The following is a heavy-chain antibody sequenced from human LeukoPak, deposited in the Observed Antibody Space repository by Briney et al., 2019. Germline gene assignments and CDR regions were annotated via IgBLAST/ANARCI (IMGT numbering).Heavy chain of an antibody. V-gene: IGHV4-59*01. CDR2: IYYSGST. Sequence: SETLSLTCTVSGASISSYYWSWIRQPPGKGLEWIGYIYYSGSTKYNPSLKSRVTISVDTSKNQFSLKLSSVTAADTAVYYCARARDGCIAFDYWGQGTLVTVSS. D-gene: IGHD3-10*01. J-gene: IGHJ4*02. CDR3: ARARDGCIAFDY. CDR1: GASISSYY.